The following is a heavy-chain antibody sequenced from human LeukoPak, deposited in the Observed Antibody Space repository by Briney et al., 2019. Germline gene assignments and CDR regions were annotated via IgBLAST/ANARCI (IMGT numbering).Heavy chain of an antibody. V-gene: IGHV1-69*13. CDR2: IIPIFGTA. D-gene: IGHD4-17*01. Sequence: SVKVSCKASGGTFSSYANSWVRQAPGQGLEWMGGIIPIFGTANYAQKFQGRVTITADESTSTAYMELSSLRSEDTAVYYCASLGGGSTVTTYLNYWGQGTLVIVSS. J-gene: IGHJ4*02. CDR1: GGTFSSYA. CDR3: ASLGGGSTVTTYLNY.